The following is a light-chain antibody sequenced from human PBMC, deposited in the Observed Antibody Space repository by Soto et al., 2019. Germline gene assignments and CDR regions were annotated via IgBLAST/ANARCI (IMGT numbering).Light chain of an antibody. CDR3: QQRSNWPPIT. Sequence: EIVMTQSPATLSVSPGERATRSCRDSQSVSILLAWYQQKPGQAPRLLIHGATTRATGIPARFSGSGSGTDFTLTISSLEPEDVAVYYCQQRSNWPPITFGQGTRLEI. V-gene: IGKV3-11*01. J-gene: IGKJ5*01. CDR1: QSVSIL. CDR2: GAT.